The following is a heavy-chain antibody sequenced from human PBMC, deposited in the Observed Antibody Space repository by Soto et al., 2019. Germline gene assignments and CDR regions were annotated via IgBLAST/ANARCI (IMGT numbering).Heavy chain of an antibody. V-gene: IGHV4-39*02. CDR3: RLGDFFYGMDV. CDR2: IHYSEST. Sequence: TAETLSLTSTVSGGSIRSGGYYWRWIRQPPGKGLEWIGSIHYSESTYYNPSLKSRVTISVDTTKNHCALEPNSVTTANTAVYYYRLGDFFYGMDVWGQGTTVTVSS. D-gene: IGHD3-3*01. J-gene: IGHJ6*02. CDR1: GGSIRSGGYY.